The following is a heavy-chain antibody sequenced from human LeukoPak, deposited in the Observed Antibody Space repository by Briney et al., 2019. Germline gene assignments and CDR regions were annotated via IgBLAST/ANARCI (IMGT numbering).Heavy chain of an antibody. Sequence: ASVKXXCKASGYTFTCYYMHWVRQAPGQGLEWMGRINPNSGGTNYAQKFQGRVTMTRDTSISTAYMELSRLRSDDTAVYYCARDVNCSGGSCYRFDYWGQGTLVTVSS. CDR1: GYTFTCYY. J-gene: IGHJ4*02. CDR2: INPNSGGT. D-gene: IGHD2-15*01. CDR3: ARDVNCSGGSCYRFDY. V-gene: IGHV1-2*06.